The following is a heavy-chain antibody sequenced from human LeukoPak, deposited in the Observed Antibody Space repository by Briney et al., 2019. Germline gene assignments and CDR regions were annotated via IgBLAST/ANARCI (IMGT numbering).Heavy chain of an antibody. D-gene: IGHD3-22*01. J-gene: IGHJ4*02. V-gene: IGHV4-38-2*02. CDR3: ARAPRDSNGYYMRSFDS. CDR2: IYHSGYT. Sequence: SETLSLTCSVSGYSISSDRYWAWIRQPPGQGLEWIGGIYHSGYTYYYPSLKSRVTLSVDTSKNQFSLRLSSVTAADTAVYYCARAPRDSNGYYMRSFDSWGQGTLVIVSS. CDR1: GYSISSDRY.